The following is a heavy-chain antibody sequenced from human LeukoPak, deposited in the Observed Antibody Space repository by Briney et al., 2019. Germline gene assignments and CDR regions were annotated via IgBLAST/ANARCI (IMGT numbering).Heavy chain of an antibody. J-gene: IGHJ3*02. D-gene: IGHD1-26*01. CDR3: ARYIVSYPHDAFDI. CDR1: GYSISSGYY. V-gene: IGHV4-38-2*02. Sequence: SETLSLTCTVSGYSISSGYYWGWIRQPPGKGLEWIGSIYHSGSTYYNPSLSSRVTISIDTSKNQFSLKLSSVTAADTAVYYCARYIVSYPHDAFDIWGQGTMVTVSS. CDR2: IYHSGST.